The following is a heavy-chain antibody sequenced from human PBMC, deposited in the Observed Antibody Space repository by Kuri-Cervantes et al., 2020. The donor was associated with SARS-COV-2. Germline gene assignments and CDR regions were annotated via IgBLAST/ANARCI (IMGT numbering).Heavy chain of an antibody. CDR3: ARNYDFWSGSHWPWGFGFDY. CDR2: IWYDGSNK. CDR1: GFTFSSYG. Sequence: GGSLRLSCAASGFTFSSYGMHWVRQAPGKGLEWVAVIWYDGSNKYYADSVKGRFTISRDNSKNTLYLQMNSLRAEDTAVYYCARNYDFWSGSHWPWGFGFDYWGQGTLVTVSS. D-gene: IGHD3-3*01. V-gene: IGHV3-33*01. J-gene: IGHJ4*02.